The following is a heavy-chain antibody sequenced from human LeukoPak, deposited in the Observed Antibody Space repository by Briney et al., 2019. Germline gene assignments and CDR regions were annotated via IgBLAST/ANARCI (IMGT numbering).Heavy chain of an antibody. CDR3: ARDYDSSGYCHGCFENTYGMDV. CDR1: GYTFTSYA. V-gene: IGHV1-3*01. D-gene: IGHD3-22*01. Sequence: ASVKVSCKASGYTFTSYAMHWVRQAPGQRLEWMGRINAGNGNTKYSQKFQGRVTITRDTSASTAYMELSSLRSEDTAVYYCARDYDSSGYCHGCFENTYGMDVWGQGTTVTVSS. CDR2: INAGNGNT. J-gene: IGHJ6*02.